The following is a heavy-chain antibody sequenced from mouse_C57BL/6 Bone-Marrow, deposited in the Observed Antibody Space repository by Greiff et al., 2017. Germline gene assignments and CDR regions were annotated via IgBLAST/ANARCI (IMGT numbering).Heavy chain of an antibody. CDR3: ARTGWDYFDC. D-gene: IGHD4-1*01. Sequence: EVQLQQSGPVLVKPGAPVKMSCKASRYTLTDHYLNRVKQSHRTRPAWIGVINPYNGGTSYNQKFKGKATLTVEKSSSTAYMELNSLTSEDSAVYYCARTGWDYFDCGGRGTTLTVSS. CDR1: RYTLTDHY. V-gene: IGHV1-19*01. J-gene: IGHJ2*01. CDR2: INPYNGGT.